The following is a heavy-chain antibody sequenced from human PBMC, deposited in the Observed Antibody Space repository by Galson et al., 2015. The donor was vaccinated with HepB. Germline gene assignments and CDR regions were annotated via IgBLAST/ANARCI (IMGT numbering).Heavy chain of an antibody. D-gene: IGHD3-9*01. CDR2: ISYDGSNK. CDR1: GFTFSSYG. CDR3: AKDLRYFDNLYGMDV. V-gene: IGHV3-30*18. J-gene: IGHJ6*02. Sequence: SLRLSCAASGFTFSSYGMHWVRQAPGKGLEWVAVISYDGSNKYYADSVKGRFTISRDNSKNTLYLQMNSLRAEDTAVYYCAKDLRYFDNLYGMDVWGQGTTVTVSS.